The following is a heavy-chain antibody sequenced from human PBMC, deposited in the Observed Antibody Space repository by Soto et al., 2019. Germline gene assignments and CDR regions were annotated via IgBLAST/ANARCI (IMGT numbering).Heavy chain of an antibody. CDR2: IIPILGIA. J-gene: IGHJ6*03. D-gene: IGHD2-15*01. CDR1: GGTFSSYT. Sequence: ASVKVSCKASGGTFSSYTISWVRQAPGQGLEWMGRIIPILGIANYAQKFQGRVTITADKSTSTAYMELSSLRSEDTAVYYCARAPYAVGCSGGSCHGHYYYYYYMDVWGKGTTVTVSS. CDR3: ARAPYAVGCSGGSCHGHYYYYYYMDV. V-gene: IGHV1-69*02.